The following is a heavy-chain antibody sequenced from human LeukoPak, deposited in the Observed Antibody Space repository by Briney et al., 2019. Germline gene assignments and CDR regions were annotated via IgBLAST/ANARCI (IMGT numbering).Heavy chain of an antibody. CDR2: NIPILGMA. CDR3: ARGRMTTVTTREVPYGMDV. J-gene: IGHJ6*02. D-gene: IGHD4-17*01. V-gene: IGHV1-69*04. Sequence: SVKVSCKASGGTFSSYAISWVRQAPGQGLEWMGRNIPILGMANYAQKFQGRVTITADKSTSTAYMELSSLRSEDTAVYYCARGRMTTVTTREVPYGMDVWGQGTTVTVSS. CDR1: GGTFSSYA.